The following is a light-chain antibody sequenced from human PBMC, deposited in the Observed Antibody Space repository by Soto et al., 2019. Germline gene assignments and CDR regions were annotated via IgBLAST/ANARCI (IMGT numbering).Light chain of an antibody. Sequence: DIQMTQSPSSLSASVGDRVSITCRASQSISNYLNWYQQKPGKAPKVLIYAASSLQSGVPSRFSGSESGTDFTLTISSLQPEDFATYYCQQSYNTPRTFGQGTTVEIK. CDR3: QQSYNTPRT. CDR2: AAS. J-gene: IGKJ1*01. CDR1: QSISNY. V-gene: IGKV1-39*01.